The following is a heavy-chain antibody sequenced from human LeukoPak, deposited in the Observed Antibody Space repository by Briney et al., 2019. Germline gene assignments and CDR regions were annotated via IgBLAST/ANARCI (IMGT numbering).Heavy chain of an antibody. CDR2: ISSSGSTI. J-gene: IGHJ4*02. CDR1: GFTFSSYE. D-gene: IGHD6-6*01. V-gene: IGHV3-48*03. CDR3: ARVLYSSPSN. Sequence: GGSLRLSCAASGFTFSSYEMNWVRQAPGKGLEWVSYISSSGSTIYYADSVKGRFTISRDNAKNSLYLQMNSLRAEDTAVYYCARVLYSSPSNWGQGTLVTVSS.